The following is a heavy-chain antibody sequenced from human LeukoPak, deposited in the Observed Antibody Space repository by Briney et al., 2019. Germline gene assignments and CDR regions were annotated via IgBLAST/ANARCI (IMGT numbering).Heavy chain of an antibody. J-gene: IGHJ6*04. V-gene: IGHV3-48*03. CDR2: ISSSGSTI. D-gene: IGHD3-10*02. CDR1: GFTFSSYE. CDR3: AELVITMIGGV. Sequence: GGSLRLSCEDSGFTFSSYEMNWVRQAPGKGLEWVSYISSSGSTIYYADSVKGRFTISRDNAKNSLYLQMNSLRAEDTAVYYCAELVITMIGGVWGKGTTVTISS.